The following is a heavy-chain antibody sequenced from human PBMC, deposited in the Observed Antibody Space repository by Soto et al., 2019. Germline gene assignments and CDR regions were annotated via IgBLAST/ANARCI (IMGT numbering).Heavy chain of an antibody. J-gene: IGHJ6*03. CDR1: GYTFTSYY. Sequence: ASVKVSCKASGYTFTSYYMHWVRQAPGQGLEWMGIINPSGGSTSYAQKFQGRVTMTRDTSTSTVYMELSSLRSEDTAVYYCAREGAYDFWSGYYHNGPTLNYYYYMDVWGKGTTVTVSS. V-gene: IGHV1-46*03. CDR2: INPSGGST. CDR3: AREGAYDFWSGYYHNGPTLNYYYYMDV. D-gene: IGHD3-3*01.